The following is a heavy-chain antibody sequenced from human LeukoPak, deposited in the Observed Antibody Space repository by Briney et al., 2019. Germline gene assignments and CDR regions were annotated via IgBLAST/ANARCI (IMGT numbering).Heavy chain of an antibody. J-gene: IGHJ5*02. CDR3: VKGERYSGYNWFDP. Sequence: GGSLRLSCVASGFAFSSYAMSWVRQAPGKGLEWVSGISGSGGSTYYADSVKGRFTISRDNSKNTLYLQMNSLRAEDTAVYYCVKGERYSGYNWFDPWGQGTLVTVSS. CDR1: GFAFSSYA. CDR2: ISGSGGST. V-gene: IGHV3-23*01. D-gene: IGHD5-12*01.